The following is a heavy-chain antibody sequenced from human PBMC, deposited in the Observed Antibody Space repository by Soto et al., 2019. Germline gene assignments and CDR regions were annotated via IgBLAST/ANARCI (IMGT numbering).Heavy chain of an antibody. Sequence: SVKVSCKASGGTFSSYAISWVRQAPGQGLEWMGGIIPIFGTANYAQKFQGRVTITTDESTSTAYMELSSLRSEDTAVYYCARDGGNDNWNHNYWGQGTLVTVSS. CDR3: ARDGGNDNWNHNY. CDR2: IIPIFGTA. D-gene: IGHD1-20*01. V-gene: IGHV1-69*05. J-gene: IGHJ4*02. CDR1: GGTFSSYA.